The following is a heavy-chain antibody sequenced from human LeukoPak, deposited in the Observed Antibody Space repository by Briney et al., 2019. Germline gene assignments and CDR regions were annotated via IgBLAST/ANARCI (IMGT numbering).Heavy chain of an antibody. CDR2: IIPIFGTA. CDR1: GGTFSSYA. D-gene: IGHD2-2*01. Sequence: ASVKVSCKASGGTFSSYAISWVRQAPGQGLEWMGGIIPIFGTANYAQKFQGRVTITADESTSTAYMELSSLRSEDTAVYYCARGCSSTSCYAENWFDPWGQGTLVTVSS. CDR3: ARGCSSTSCYAENWFDP. V-gene: IGHV1-69*13. J-gene: IGHJ5*02.